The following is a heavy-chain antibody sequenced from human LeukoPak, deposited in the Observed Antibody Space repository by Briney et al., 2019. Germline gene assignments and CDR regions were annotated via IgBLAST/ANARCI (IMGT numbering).Heavy chain of an antibody. J-gene: IGHJ5*02. CDR3: ARGRYSSGWYWFDP. V-gene: IGHV4-59*01. CDR2: IYYSGST. Sequence: SETLSLTCTVSGGSISSYYWSWIRQPPGKGLEWIGYIYYSGSTNYNPSLKSRVTISVDTSKNQFSLKLSSVTAADTAVYYCARGRYSSGWYWFDPWGQGTLVTVSS. D-gene: IGHD6-19*01. CDR1: GGSISSYY.